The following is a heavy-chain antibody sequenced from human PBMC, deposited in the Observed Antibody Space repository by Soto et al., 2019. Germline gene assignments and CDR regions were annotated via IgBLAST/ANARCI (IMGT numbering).Heavy chain of an antibody. V-gene: IGHV1-69*13. CDR3: ARGQIAAAGTHFDY. CDR2: IIPIFGTA. D-gene: IGHD6-13*01. CDR1: GGTFSSYA. J-gene: IGHJ4*02. Sequence: ASVKVSCKASGGTFSSYAISWVRQAPGQGLEWMGGIIPIFGTANYAQKFQGRVTITADESTSTAYMELSSLRSEDTAVYYCARGQIAAAGTHFDYWGQGTLVTVSS.